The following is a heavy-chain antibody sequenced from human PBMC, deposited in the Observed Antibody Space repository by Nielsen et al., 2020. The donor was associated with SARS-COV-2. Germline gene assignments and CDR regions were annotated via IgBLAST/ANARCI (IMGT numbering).Heavy chain of an antibody. J-gene: IGHJ3*02. D-gene: IGHD5-12*01. CDR1: GFTFDDYA. Sequence: GGSLRLSCAASGFTFDDYAMHWVRQAPGKGLEWVSGISWNSGSIGYADSVKGRFTISRDNAKNSLYLQMNSLRAEDTALYYCAKVGYSGYDPFDAFDIWGQGTMVTVSS. CDR2: ISWNSGSI. V-gene: IGHV3-9*01. CDR3: AKVGYSGYDPFDAFDI.